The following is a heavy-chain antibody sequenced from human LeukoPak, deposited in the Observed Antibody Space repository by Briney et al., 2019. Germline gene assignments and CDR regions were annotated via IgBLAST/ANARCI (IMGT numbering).Heavy chain of an antibody. V-gene: IGHV3-23*01. J-gene: IGHJ6*03. D-gene: IGHD3-22*01. CDR3: AKDDYYDSSGYRPGYYYMDV. CDR2: ISGSGGST. CDR1: GFTFSSYS. Sequence: GGSLRLSCAGSGFTFSSYSMNWVRQAPGKGLEWVSAISGSGGSTYYADSVKGRFTISRDNSKNTLYLQMNSLRAEDTAVYYCAKDDYYDSSGYRPGYYYMDVWGKGTTVTVSS.